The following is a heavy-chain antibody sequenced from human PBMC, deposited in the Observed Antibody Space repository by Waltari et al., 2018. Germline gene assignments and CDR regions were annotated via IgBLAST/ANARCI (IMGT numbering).Heavy chain of an antibody. V-gene: IGHV1-69*08. D-gene: IGHD3-3*01. J-gene: IGHJ4*02. CDR2: IIPILGIA. Sequence: QVQLVQSGAEVKKPGSSVKVSCKASGGTFSSYTISWVRQAPGQGLEWTGRIIPILGIANYAQKFQGRVTITADKSTSTAYMELSSLRSEDTAVYYCARDNVIGRFLEWFHDYWGQGTLVTVSS. CDR1: GGTFSSYT. CDR3: ARDNVIGRFLEWFHDY.